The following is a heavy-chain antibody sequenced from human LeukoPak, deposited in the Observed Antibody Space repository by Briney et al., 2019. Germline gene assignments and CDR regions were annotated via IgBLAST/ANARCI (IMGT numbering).Heavy chain of an antibody. J-gene: IGHJ3*02. CDR3: ARSRQYYTTSCDDFDI. V-gene: IGHV3-11*01. Sequence: GGSLRLSCAASGFTFSDYYMSWIRQAPGKGLEWVSYISSSGSTIYYADPVKGRFTISRDNAKNSLYLQMNSLRAEDAAVYYCARSRQYYTTSCDDFDIWGQGTMVTVSS. CDR1: GFTFSDYY. D-gene: IGHD2/OR15-2a*01. CDR2: ISSSGSTI.